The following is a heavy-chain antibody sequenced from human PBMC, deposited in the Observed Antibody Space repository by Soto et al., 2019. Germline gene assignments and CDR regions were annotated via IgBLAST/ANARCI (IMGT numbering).Heavy chain of an antibody. V-gene: IGHV1-69*02. CDR3: AGIQHSRGSFDY. CDR2: IIPILGIA. CDR1: GGTFSSYT. Sequence: QVQLVQSGAEVKKPGSSVKVSCKASGGTFSSYTISWVRQAPGQGLEWMGRIIPILGIANYAQKFQGRVTITADKSTSTAYMELSSLRSEDTAVYYCAGIQHSRGSFDYWGQGTLVTVSS. J-gene: IGHJ4*02. D-gene: IGHD5-18*01.